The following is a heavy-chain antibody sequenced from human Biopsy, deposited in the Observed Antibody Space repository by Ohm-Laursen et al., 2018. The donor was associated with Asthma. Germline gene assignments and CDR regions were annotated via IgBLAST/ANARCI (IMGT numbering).Heavy chain of an antibody. V-gene: IGHV4-30-4*01. D-gene: IGHD4-17*01. CDR3: ARVVSYGDIYFGIDV. J-gene: IGHJ6*02. Sequence: SQTLSLTCIVSGGYTGSSDHHWAWIRQAPGKGLEWIGFVFWSGSTHYSRSLERRVSISIDTATNEFSMKLWSVTPADTAVYFCARVVSYGDIYFGIDVWGPGNTV. CDR1: GGYTGSSDHH. CDR2: VFWSGST.